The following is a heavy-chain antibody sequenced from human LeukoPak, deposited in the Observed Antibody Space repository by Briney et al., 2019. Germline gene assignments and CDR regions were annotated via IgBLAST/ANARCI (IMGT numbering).Heavy chain of an antibody. J-gene: IGHJ4*02. CDR2: ISSSSSYK. CDR3: ASLDFVGIAAAGTRNFDY. V-gene: IGHV3-21*01. D-gene: IGHD6-13*01. CDR1: GFTFSSYS. Sequence: PGGSLRLSCAASGFTFSSYSMNWVRQAPGKGLEWVSSISSSSSYKYYADSVKGRFTISRDNAKNSLYLQMNSLRAEDTAVYYCASLDFVGIAAAGTRNFDYWGQGTLVTVSS.